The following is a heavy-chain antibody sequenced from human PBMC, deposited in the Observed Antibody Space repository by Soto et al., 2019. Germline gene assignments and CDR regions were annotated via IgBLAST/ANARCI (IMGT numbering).Heavy chain of an antibody. CDR2: IKQDGSKK. J-gene: IGHJ5*02. V-gene: IGHV3-7*01. CDR3: ARDQYYDFWSGYFPTVNWFDP. CDR1: GFTFSSYW. D-gene: IGHD3-3*01. Sequence: PGGSLRLSCAASGFTFSSYWMSWVRQAPGKGLEWVANIKQDGSKKYYVDSVKGRFTISRDNAKNSLYLQMNSLRAEDTAVYYCARDQYYDFWSGYFPTVNWFDPWGQGTLVTVSS.